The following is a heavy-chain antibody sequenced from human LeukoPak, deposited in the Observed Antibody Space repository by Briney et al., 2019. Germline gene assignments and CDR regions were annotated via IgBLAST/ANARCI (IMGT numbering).Heavy chain of an antibody. D-gene: IGHD3-10*01. Sequence: PGGSLRLSCAASGFTFSSYEMNWVRQAPGKGLEWVSYISSSGTTIYYADSVKGRFTISRDNAKNSLYLQMSSLRAEDTAVYYCARDMVRGVNYWYFDLWGRGTLVTVSS. CDR2: ISSSGTTI. CDR3: ARDMVRGVNYWYFDL. CDR1: GFTFSSYE. J-gene: IGHJ2*01. V-gene: IGHV3-48*03.